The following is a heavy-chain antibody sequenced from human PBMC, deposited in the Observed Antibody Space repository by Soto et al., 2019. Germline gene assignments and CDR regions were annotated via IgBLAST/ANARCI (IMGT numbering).Heavy chain of an antibody. CDR3: ARDSHALDALNWFDP. D-gene: IGHD3-3*01. J-gene: IGHJ5*02. CDR1: GFTFSSYS. Sequence: EVQLVESGGGLVKPGGSLRLSCAASGFTFSSYSMNWVRQAPGKGLEWVSSISSSSSYIYYADSVKGRFTISRDNAKNSLYLQRNSLRAEDTAVYYCARDSHALDALNWFDPWGQGTLVTVSS. CDR2: ISSSSSYI. V-gene: IGHV3-21*01.